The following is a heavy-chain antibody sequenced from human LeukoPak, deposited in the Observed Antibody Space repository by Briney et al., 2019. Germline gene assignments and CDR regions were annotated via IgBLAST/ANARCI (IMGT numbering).Heavy chain of an antibody. CDR2: IYHSGST. D-gene: IGHD2-15*01. J-gene: IGHJ4*02. V-gene: IGHV4-30-2*01. CDR3: ARASAGGNPEYYFDY. CDR1: GGSFSSGGYS. Sequence: SETLSLTCAVSGGSFSSGGYSWSWIRQPPGKGLEWIGYIYHSGSTYYNPSLKSRVTISVDRSKNQFSLKLSSVTAADTAVYYCARASAGGNPEYYFDYWGQGTLVTVSS.